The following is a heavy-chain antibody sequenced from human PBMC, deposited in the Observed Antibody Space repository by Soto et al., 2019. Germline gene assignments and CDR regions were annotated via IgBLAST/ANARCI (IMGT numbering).Heavy chain of an antibody. V-gene: IGHV3-53*01. CDR1: GLSVRNNY. CDR3: VRTLPSGRNYGMDV. Sequence: EVQLVESGGGLIQPGGSLRLSCTASGLSVRNNYMSWVRQAPGIGLEWVSVIYNDGTTYYADSVKGRFTISRDPSKNTLSLQMDSLRAEDTAGYYCVRTLPSGRNYGMDVWGQGTTVTVAS. J-gene: IGHJ6*02. CDR2: IYNDGTT. D-gene: IGHD3-10*01.